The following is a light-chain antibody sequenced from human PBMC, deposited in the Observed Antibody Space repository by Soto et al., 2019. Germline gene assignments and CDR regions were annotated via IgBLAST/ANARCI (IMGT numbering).Light chain of an antibody. CDR2: LTS. J-gene: IGKJ2*01. V-gene: IGKV1-39*01. CDR1: RSIGNY. CDR3: QQSYSTPYS. Sequence: DIQMTQSPSSLSASVGDRVTITCRVSRSIGNYLNWYQQKPESAPKLLIFLTSRLQSGVPSRFSGSGSGTAFTITISSLQPEDFATYYCQQSYSTPYSFGLGTKLEIK.